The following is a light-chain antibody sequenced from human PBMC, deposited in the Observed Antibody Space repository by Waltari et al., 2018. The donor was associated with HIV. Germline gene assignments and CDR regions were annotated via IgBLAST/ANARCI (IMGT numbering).Light chain of an antibody. CDR3: SSYTTSGGYV. CDR2: EVS. V-gene: IGLV2-14*01. J-gene: IGLJ1*01. Sequence: QSALTQPASVSGSPGQSITISCTGTSSDIDGYNYVSWYQQHPGKAPKLMIYEVSNRPSGVSNRFSGSKSGNTASLTISGLQAEDEADYYCSSYTTSGGYVFGAGTKVTVL. CDR1: SSDIDGYNY.